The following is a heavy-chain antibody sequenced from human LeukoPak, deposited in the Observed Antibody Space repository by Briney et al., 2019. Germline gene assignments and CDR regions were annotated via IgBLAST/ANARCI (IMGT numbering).Heavy chain of an antibody. D-gene: IGHD6-13*01. CDR3: ARAYSSSWYVYY. CDR2: ISYDGSIK. V-gene: IGHV3-30-3*01. Sequence: GGSLRLSCTASGFSFSNFAMHWVRQAPGKGLEWVAVISYDGSIKSYTDSVKGRFTISRDNSKNTLYLQMDSLRAEDTAMYYCARAYSSSWYVYYWGQGTLVTVSS. J-gene: IGHJ4*02. CDR1: GFSFSNFA.